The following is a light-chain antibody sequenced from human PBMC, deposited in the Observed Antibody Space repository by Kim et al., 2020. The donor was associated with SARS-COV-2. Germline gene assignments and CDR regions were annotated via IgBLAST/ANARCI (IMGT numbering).Light chain of an antibody. CDR2: GTS. J-gene: IGKJ2*03. Sequence: ASVGDRVTFTCRASQSIKTHLNWYQQRPGKAPTLLIYGTSNLQSGVSSRFSGGGYGTEFVLTINSLQPEDFATYYCQQTHTSPPYSFGQGTKLEI. V-gene: IGKV1-39*01. CDR3: QQTHTSPPYS. CDR1: QSIKTH.